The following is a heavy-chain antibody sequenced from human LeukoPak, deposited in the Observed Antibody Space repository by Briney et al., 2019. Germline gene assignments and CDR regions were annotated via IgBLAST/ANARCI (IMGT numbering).Heavy chain of an antibody. Sequence: ASVKVSCKASVYTFTGYYMHWVRQAPGQGLEWMGWINPNSGGTNYAQKFQGRVTMTRDTSISTAYMELSRLRSDDTAVYYCARSSITIFGVVIGGYWGQGTLVSVSS. D-gene: IGHD3-3*01. CDR1: VYTFTGYY. J-gene: IGHJ4*02. V-gene: IGHV1-2*02. CDR2: INPNSGGT. CDR3: ARSSITIFGVVIGGY.